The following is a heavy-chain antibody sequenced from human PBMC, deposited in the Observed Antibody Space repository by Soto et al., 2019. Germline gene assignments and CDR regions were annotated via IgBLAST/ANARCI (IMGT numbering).Heavy chain of an antibody. CDR2: INHSGST. CDR3: ARWSSPYCSSTSCYFNWFDP. V-gene: IGHV4-34*01. CDR1: GGSFSGYY. D-gene: IGHD2-2*01. J-gene: IGHJ5*02. Sequence: SETLSLTCAVYGGSFSGYYWSWIRQPPGKGLEWIGEINHSGSTNYNPSLKSRVTISVDTSKNQFSLKLSSVTAADTAVYYCARWSSPYCSSTSCYFNWFDPWGQGTLVTSP.